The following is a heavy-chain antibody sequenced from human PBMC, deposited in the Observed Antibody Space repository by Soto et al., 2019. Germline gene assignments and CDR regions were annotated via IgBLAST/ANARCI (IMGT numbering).Heavy chain of an antibody. J-gene: IGHJ4*02. V-gene: IGHV3-21*04. D-gene: IGHD4-17*01. CDR1: GFTFSISG. Sequence: GSLRLSCAASGFTFSISGMNWVRQAPGKGLEWVSSISGTSDYISYADSVKGRFTISRDNAKNSLYLQMSSLRAEDTAVYYCARSPRGDYFQFDYWGQGTPVTVSS. CDR3: ARSPRGDYFQFDY. CDR2: ISGTSDYI.